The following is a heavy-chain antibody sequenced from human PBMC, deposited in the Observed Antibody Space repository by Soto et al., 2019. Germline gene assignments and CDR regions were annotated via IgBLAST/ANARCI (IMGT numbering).Heavy chain of an antibody. V-gene: IGHV4-31*03. Sequence: LQESGPGLVKPSQTLSLTCFVSGYSITAGGYYWSWIRHHPGKGLEWIGSFYSSGSIIYNPSLRSRVSISGDTSSNQFSMSLTSVTAADTARYYCARMYSSGSGWFHRWGQGTLVTVSS. CDR1: GYSITAGGYY. CDR3: ARMYSSGSGWFHR. J-gene: IGHJ5*02. D-gene: IGHD6-19*01. CDR2: FYSSGSI.